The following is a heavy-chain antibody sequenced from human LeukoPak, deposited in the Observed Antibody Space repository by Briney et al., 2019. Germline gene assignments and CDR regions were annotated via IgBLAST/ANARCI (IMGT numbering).Heavy chain of an antibody. Sequence: PSETLSLTCTVSGGSISSGDYYWSWIRQPPGKGLEWIGYIYYSENTYYNPSLKSRVTMSVDTSKNQFSLKLSSVTAADTAVYYCARARGHYGDYTNWFDPWGQGTLVTVSS. CDR3: ARARGHYGDYTNWFDP. D-gene: IGHD4-17*01. J-gene: IGHJ5*02. V-gene: IGHV4-30-4*01. CDR1: GGSISSGDYY. CDR2: IYYSENT.